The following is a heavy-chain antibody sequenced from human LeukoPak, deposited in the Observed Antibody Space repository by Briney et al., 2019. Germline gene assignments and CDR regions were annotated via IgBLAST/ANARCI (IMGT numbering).Heavy chain of an antibody. J-gene: IGHJ5*02. CDR1: RGSLSNSY. CDR3: ARQGALLGWFDP. CDR2: LDSRGRN. Sequence: PSETLSLTCTVSRGSLSNSYGSWIRQPPGEGLGGSAFLDSRGRNTYNPSLKSRVSIPVATSKHPSSMELSCGPAADPSVYYCARQGALLGWFDPWGQGTLVTVSS. V-gene: IGHV4-59*01. D-gene: IGHD3-10*01.